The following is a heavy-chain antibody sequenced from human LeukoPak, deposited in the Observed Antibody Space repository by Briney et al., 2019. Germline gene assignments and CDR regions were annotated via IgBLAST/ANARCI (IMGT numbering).Heavy chain of an antibody. J-gene: IGHJ5*02. V-gene: IGHV4-38-2*02. CDR3: ARGGDEGYCSGGSCYEFDP. CDR1: GGSVSSYY. D-gene: IGHD2-15*01. Sequence: PSETLSLTCTVSGGSVSSYYWSWIRQPPGKGLEWIGSIYHSGSTYYNPSLKSRVTISVDTSKNQFSLKLSSVTAADTAVYYCARGGDEGYCSGGSCYEFDPWGQGTLVTVSS. CDR2: IYHSGST.